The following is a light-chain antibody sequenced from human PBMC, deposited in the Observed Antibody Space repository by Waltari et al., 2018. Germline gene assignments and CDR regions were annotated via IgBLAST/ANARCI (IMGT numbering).Light chain of an antibody. CDR2: AAS. J-gene: IGKJ3*01. V-gene: IGKV1-39*01. CDR1: QSISSY. Sequence: PSSLSASVGDRVTITCRASQSISSYLNWYQQKPGKAPKLLIYAASSLQSGVPSRFSGSGSGTDFTLTISSLQPEDFATYYCQQSYSTLRTFGPGTKVDIK. CDR3: QQSYSTLRT.